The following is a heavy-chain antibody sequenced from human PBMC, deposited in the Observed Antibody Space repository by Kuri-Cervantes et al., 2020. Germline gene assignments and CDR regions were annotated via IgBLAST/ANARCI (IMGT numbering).Heavy chain of an antibody. CDR3: ARSGSRVTATHSLGY. V-gene: IGHV4-34*01. Sequence: SETLSLTCDVYGWSFSGYYWSWIRQPPGKGLEWIGEINHSGSTNYNPSLKSRVTISVDTSKNQFSLKLSSVTAADTAVYYCARSGSRVTATHSLGYWGQGTLVTVSS. CDR2: INHSGST. J-gene: IGHJ4*02. CDR1: GWSFSGYY. D-gene: IGHD2-21*02.